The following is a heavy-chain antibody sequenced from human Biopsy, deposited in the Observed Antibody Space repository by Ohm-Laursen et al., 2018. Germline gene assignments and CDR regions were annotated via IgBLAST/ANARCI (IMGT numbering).Heavy chain of an antibody. V-gene: IGHV4-4*07. J-gene: IGHJ4*02. CDR1: GGSLSGYS. CDR3: ARGMRSSGWPYFDS. CDR2: IYASETT. Sequence: TLSLTCTVSGGSLSGYSWNWIRQPPGKGLEWIGRIYASETTHFNPSLRSRLIMSVDTSRNQFPLRLSSVTAADTAIYYCARGMRSSGWPYFDSWGQGTLVTVSS. D-gene: IGHD6-19*01.